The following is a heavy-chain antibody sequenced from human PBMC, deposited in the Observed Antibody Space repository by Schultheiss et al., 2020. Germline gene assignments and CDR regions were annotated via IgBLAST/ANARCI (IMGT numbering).Heavy chain of an antibody. J-gene: IGHJ4*02. CDR1: GGSVSSGSYY. CDR2: IYYSGST. V-gene: IGHV4-61*01. D-gene: IGHD3-16*01. CDR3: ARIGQGLDY. Sequence: SETLSLTCTVSGGSVSSGSYYWSWIRQPPGKGLDWIGYIYYSGSTNYNPSLKSRVTISVDTSDNQFSLKLSSVTAEDTAVYYCARIGQGLDYWGQGTLVTVSS.